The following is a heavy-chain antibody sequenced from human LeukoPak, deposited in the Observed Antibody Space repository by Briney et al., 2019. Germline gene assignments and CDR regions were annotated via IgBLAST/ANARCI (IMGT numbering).Heavy chain of an antibody. CDR3: TRVGATDAFDI. Sequence: GGSLRLSCTASGFTFGGYAMSWVRQAPGKGLEWVGFIRSKAYGGTTEYAASVKGRFTISRDDSKSIAYLQMNSLKTEDTAVYYCTRVGATDAFDIWGQGTMVTVSS. V-gene: IGHV3-49*04. D-gene: IGHD1-26*01. J-gene: IGHJ3*02. CDR2: IRSKAYGGTT. CDR1: GFTFGGYA.